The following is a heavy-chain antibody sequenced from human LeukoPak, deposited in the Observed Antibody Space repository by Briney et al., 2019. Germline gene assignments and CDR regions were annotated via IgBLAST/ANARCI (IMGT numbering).Heavy chain of an antibody. CDR2: FDPEDGET. J-gene: IGHJ4*02. CDR1: GYTLTELS. V-gene: IGHV1-24*01. CDR3: ATWNRYSGYDGHFDY. Sequence: ASVKVSCKVSGYTLTELSMHWVRQAPGKGLEWMGGFDPEDGETIYAQKFQGRVTMTEDTSTDTAYMELSSLRSEDTAVHYCATWNRYSGYDGHFDYWGQGTLVTVSS. D-gene: IGHD5-12*01.